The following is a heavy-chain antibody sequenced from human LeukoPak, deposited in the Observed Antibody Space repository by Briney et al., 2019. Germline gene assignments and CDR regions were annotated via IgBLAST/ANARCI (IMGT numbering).Heavy chain of an antibody. J-gene: IGHJ2*01. CDR2: VYNSGST. CDR1: GGSISSGRYW. Sequence: SETLSVTCTVSGGSISSGRYWRSWIRQHPGKRLLWVGYVYNSGSTYYSPSLRSRLSMSVDTSKNQFSLNLRSVTAADTAVYYCARAILTASGSIWYFDLWGRGTLVTVSS. V-gene: IGHV4-31*03. D-gene: IGHD3-3*01. CDR3: ARAILTASGSIWYFDL.